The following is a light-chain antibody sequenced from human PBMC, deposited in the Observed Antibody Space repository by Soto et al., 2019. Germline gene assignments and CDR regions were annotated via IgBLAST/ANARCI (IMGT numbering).Light chain of an antibody. V-gene: IGKV3-11*01. CDR2: DAS. Sequence: EIVLTQSPATLSLSPGERATLSCRASQSVSSYLAWYQQKPGQAPRLLIYDASNRATGIPARFSGSASGTEFTLTISSLQPDDFATYYCQQHTFGQGTKLEIK. J-gene: IGKJ2*01. CDR3: QQHT. CDR1: QSVSSY.